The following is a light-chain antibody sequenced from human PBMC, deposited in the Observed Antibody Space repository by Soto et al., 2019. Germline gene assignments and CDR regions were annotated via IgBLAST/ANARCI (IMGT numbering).Light chain of an antibody. CDR2: EVN. CDR3: SSYTDSSNYV. V-gene: IGLV2-14*01. J-gene: IGLJ1*01. CDR1: SSDVGGYKF. Sequence: QSVLTQPASVSASPGQSITISCTGTSSDVGGYKFVSWYQHHPGKAPKLMIYEVNNRPSGVSNRFSGSKSGNTASLTISGLQPEDEADYYCSSYTDSSNYVFGTGTKVNRP.